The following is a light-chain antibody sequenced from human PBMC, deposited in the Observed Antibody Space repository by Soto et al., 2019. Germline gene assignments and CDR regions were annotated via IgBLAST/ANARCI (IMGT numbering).Light chain of an antibody. CDR3: QQSYSTPPFT. Sequence: DIQMTQSPSYLSASVGDRVTITCRASQSISSYLNWYQQKPGKAPKLLIYAASSLQSGVPSRFSGSGSGTDFTLPSSSLQPEDFATYYCQQSYSTPPFTFGPGTKVDIK. CDR2: AAS. V-gene: IGKV1-39*01. J-gene: IGKJ3*01. CDR1: QSISSY.